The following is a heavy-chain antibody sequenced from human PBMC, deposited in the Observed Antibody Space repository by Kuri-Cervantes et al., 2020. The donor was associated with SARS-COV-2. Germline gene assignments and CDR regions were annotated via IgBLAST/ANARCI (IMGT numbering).Heavy chain of an antibody. CDR1: GGSISSYY. Sequence: SETLSLTCTVSGGSISSYYWSWIRQPPGKGLEWIGYIYYSGSTNYNPSLKSRVTISVDTSKNQYSLKLSSVTAADTAVYYCARAGYYFDYWGQGTLVTVSS. CDR3: ARAGYYFDY. CDR2: IYYSGST. V-gene: IGHV4-59*01. J-gene: IGHJ4*02.